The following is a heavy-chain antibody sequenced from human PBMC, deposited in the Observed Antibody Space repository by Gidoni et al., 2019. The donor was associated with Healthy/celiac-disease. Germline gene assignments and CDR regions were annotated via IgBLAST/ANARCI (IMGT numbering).Heavy chain of an antibody. Sequence: QVQLVQSGAEVKKPGASVKVSCKASGYTFTSYGISWVRQAPGQGLEWMGVISAYNGNTNYAQKVQGRVTMTTDTSTSTAYMELRSLRSDDTAVYYCARVDNWNFPGEIYAFPNPDYWGQGTLVTVSS. CDR2: ISAYNGNT. CDR1: GYTFTSYG. D-gene: IGHD1-7*01. CDR3: ARVDNWNFPGEIYAFPNPDY. V-gene: IGHV1-18*01. J-gene: IGHJ4*02.